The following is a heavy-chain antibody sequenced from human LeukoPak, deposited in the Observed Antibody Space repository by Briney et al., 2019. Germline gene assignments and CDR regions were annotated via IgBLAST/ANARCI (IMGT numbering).Heavy chain of an antibody. CDR3: AKDRDTAMGYFDY. CDR1: GFTFSSYG. V-gene: IGHV3-30*02. D-gene: IGHD5-18*01. J-gene: IGHJ4*02. Sequence: PGGSLRLSCAASGFTFSSYGMHWVRQAPGKGLEWVAFIRYDGSNKYYADSVKGRFTISRDNPKNTLYLQMNSLRAEDTAVYYCAKDRDTAMGYFDYWGQGTLVTVSS. CDR2: IRYDGSNK.